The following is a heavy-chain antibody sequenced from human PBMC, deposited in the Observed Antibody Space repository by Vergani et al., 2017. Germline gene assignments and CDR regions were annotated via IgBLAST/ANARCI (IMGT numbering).Heavy chain of an antibody. Sequence: EVQLVESGGGLVQPGGSLRLSCAASGFTFSSYSMNWVRQAPGKGLEWVSYISSSSSTIYYADSVKGRFTISRDNAKNSLYLQMNSLRAEDTAVYYCARGVVTYYYYYMDVWGKGTTVTVSS. V-gene: IGHV3-48*04. CDR2: ISSSSSTI. J-gene: IGHJ6*03. CDR1: GFTFSSYS. D-gene: IGHD2-21*02. CDR3: ARGVVTYYYYYMDV.